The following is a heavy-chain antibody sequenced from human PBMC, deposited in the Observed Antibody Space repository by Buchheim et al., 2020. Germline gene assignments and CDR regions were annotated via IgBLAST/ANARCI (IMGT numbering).Heavy chain of an antibody. V-gene: IGHV3-48*04. D-gene: IGHD3-3*01. J-gene: IGHJ6*02. CDR3: ARGSDDFWSGYLMTYYYYGMDV. CDR1: GFTFSSYS. CDR2: ISSSSSII. Sequence: EVQLVESGGGLVQPGGSLRLSCAASGFTFSSYSMNWVRQAPGKGLEWVSYISSSSSIIYYADSVKGRFTISRDNAKNSLYLQMNSLRAEDTAVYYCARGSDDFWSGYLMTYYYYGMDVWGQGTT.